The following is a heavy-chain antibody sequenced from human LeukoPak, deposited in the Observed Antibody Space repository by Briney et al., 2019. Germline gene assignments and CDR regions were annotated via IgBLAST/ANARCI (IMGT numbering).Heavy chain of an antibody. D-gene: IGHD5-18*01. Sequence: SETLSLTCTVSGGSISSGDYYWSWIRQPPGKGLGWIGYIYYSGSTYYNPSLKSRVTISVDRSKNQFSLKLSSVTAADTAVYYCARGARGYSYGYVYWGQGTLVTVSS. CDR3: ARGARGYSYGYVY. V-gene: IGHV4-30-4*01. J-gene: IGHJ4*02. CDR2: IYYSGST. CDR1: GGSISSGDYY.